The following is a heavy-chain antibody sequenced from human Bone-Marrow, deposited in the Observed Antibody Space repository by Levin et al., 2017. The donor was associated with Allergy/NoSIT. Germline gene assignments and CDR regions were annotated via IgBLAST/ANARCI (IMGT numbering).Heavy chain of an antibody. CDR2: IWSDGSNT. CDR3: ARDRLKYVGAFMVEHNNWFDP. D-gene: IGHD3-3*02. CDR1: GFTFSSFG. J-gene: IGHJ5*02. V-gene: IGHV3-33*01. Sequence: PGGSLRLSCAASGFTFSSFGMHWVRQAPGKGLEWVAVIWSDGSNTDYADSVKGRFTISRDNSKNTVFLQMNSLRAEDTAVYYCARDRLKYVGAFMVEHNNWFDPWGQGTLVTVSS.